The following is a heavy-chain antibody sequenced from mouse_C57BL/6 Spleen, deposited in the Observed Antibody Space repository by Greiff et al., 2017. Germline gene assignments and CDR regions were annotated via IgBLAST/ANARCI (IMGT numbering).Heavy chain of an antibody. CDR1: GFTFSDYG. D-gene: IGHD4-1*01. V-gene: IGHV5-17*01. Sequence: DVKLVESGGGLVKPGGSLKLSCAASGFTFSDYGMHWVRQAPEKGLEWVAYISSGSSTIYYADTVKGRFTISRANAKNTLFLQMTSLRSEDTAMYYCADWEGWFAYWGQGTLVTVSA. CDR3: ADWEGWFAY. CDR2: ISSGSSTI. J-gene: IGHJ3*01.